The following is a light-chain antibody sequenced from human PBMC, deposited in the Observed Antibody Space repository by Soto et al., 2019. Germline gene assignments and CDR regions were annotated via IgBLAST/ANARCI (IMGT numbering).Light chain of an antibody. CDR2: AAS. Sequence: EIVLTQSPGTLSLSPGESTTLSCRASRGISSSHLAWYQQKPGQAPRLLIYAASTRATGIPDRFRGSGSATDFTLTISRLEPEDSAVYYCQQYGASPPYTFGQGTKLEIK. CDR3: QQYGASPPYT. CDR1: RGISSSH. V-gene: IGKV3-20*01. J-gene: IGKJ2*01.